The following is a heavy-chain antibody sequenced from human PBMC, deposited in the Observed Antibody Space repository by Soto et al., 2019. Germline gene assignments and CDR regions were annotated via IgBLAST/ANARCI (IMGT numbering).Heavy chain of an antibody. CDR1: GFIFSDHY. Sequence: GGSLRLSCAASGFIFSDHYMDWVRQAPGKGLDWVGRVRNRANSYTTEYAASVKGRFTISRDDSKSSVYLQMNSLKTDDTAVYYCTRMTTGTPDFDYWGQGTLVTVSS. CDR3: TRMTTGTPDFDY. V-gene: IGHV3-72*01. J-gene: IGHJ4*02. D-gene: IGHD4-17*01. CDR2: VRNRANSYTT.